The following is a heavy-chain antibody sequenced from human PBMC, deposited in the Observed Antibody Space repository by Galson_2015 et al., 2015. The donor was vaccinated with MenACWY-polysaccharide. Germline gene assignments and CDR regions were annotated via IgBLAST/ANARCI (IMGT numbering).Heavy chain of an antibody. CDR3: ARSTRNTFYYGMDV. CDR1: WITVTGNH. D-gene: IGHD5-18*01. J-gene: IGHJ6*02. Sequence: SLRLSCAASWITVTGNHMSWVRQAPGKGLEWVSVIYSGGSTYYADSVEGRFTISRDNSKNTLYLQMNSLRAEDTAVYYCARSTRNTFYYGMDVWGQGTTVTVSS. V-gene: IGHV3-53*01. CDR2: IYSGGST.